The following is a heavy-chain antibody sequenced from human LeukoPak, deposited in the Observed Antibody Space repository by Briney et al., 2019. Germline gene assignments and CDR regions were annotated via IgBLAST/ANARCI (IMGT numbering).Heavy chain of an antibody. J-gene: IGHJ6*03. V-gene: IGHV3-23*01. CDR3: ASCDFWSGYYSKYYYYMDV. CDR1: GFTFSNYG. D-gene: IGHD3-3*01. CDR2: ITGNGGTT. Sequence: GGSLRLSCAASGFTFSNYGMNWVRQAPGKGLEWVSGITGNGGTTYYADSVKGRFTISRDNAKKSLYLQMNSLRSEDTAVYYCASCDFWSGYYSKYYYYMDVWGKGTTVTVSS.